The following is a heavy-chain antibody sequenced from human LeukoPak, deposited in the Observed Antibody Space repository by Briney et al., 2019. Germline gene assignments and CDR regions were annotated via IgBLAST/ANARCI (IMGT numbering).Heavy chain of an antibody. CDR2: INPNSGGT. V-gene: IGHV1-2*04. D-gene: IGHD3-10*01. CDR3: ARGLRVASPTIGY. CDR1: GYTFTGYY. J-gene: IGHJ4*02. Sequence: ASVKVSCKASGYTFTGYYMHWVRQAPGQGLEWMGWINPNSGGTNYAQKFQGWVTMTRDTSISTAYMELSRLRSDDTAVYYCARGLRVASPTIGYWGQGTLVTVSS.